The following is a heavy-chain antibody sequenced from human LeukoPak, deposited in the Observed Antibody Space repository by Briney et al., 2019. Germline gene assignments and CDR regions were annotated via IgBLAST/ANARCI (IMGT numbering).Heavy chain of an antibody. Sequence: GGSLRLSCAASGFTFSSYEMNWVRQAPGKGLEWVSYISDSGSAVYYADSVKGRLTISRDNAKNSLYLQMNSLRAEDTAVYYCAREREMATIFDYWGQGTLVTVSS. V-gene: IGHV3-48*03. D-gene: IGHD5-24*01. CDR3: AREREMATIFDY. CDR2: ISDSGSAV. J-gene: IGHJ4*02. CDR1: GFTFSSYE.